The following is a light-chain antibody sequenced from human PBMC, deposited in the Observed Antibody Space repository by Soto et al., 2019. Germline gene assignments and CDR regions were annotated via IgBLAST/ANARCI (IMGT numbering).Light chain of an antibody. V-gene: IGKV1-39*01. CDR1: QTISSY. J-gene: IGKJ4*01. CDR2: AAS. Sequence: DIQMTQSPASLSASVGERVTITCRASQTISSYLNWYQQKPGAAPKLLIYAASILQSGVPSRFSDSGSGTDFTLTISGLQPEDLATYYCQQANSFPGTFGGGTKVDIK. CDR3: QQANSFPGT.